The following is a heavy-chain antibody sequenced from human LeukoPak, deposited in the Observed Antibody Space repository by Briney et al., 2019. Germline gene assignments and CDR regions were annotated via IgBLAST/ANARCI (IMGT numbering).Heavy chain of an antibody. D-gene: IGHD6-13*01. J-gene: IGHJ1*01. Sequence: SETLSLTCTVSGGSIYSRSNYWAWIRQPPGKGLEWIGAIYYSGTTFYNPSLKSRVTISVDTSKNQFSLKLTSVTAADTAVYYCATLPQQRSSSWYFRLQYFQHWGQGTLVTVSS. V-gene: IGHV4-39*01. CDR3: ATLPQQRSSSWYFRLQYFQH. CDR2: IYYSGTT. CDR1: GGSIYSRSNY.